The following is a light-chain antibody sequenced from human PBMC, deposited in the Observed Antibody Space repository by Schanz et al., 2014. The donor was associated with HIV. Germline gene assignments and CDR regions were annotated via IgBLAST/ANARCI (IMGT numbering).Light chain of an antibody. CDR2: AAS. CDR3: QQSHSTLWT. Sequence: DIQMTQSPSSLSAAVGDRVTITCRASQSISRRLNWYQHKPGKAPQLLIYAASSLQSGVPSRFSGSGSGTDYTLTINSLQTEDFATYYCQQSHSTLWTFGQGTKVEV. CDR1: QSISRR. J-gene: IGKJ1*01. V-gene: IGKV1-39*01.